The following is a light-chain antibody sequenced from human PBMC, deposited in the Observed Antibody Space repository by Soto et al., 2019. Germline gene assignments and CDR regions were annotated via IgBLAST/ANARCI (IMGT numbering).Light chain of an antibody. CDR3: HQFGNSPQT. Sequence: EIVMTQSPGTLSLSPGERATISCRASQVIGSRYLAWYHQKSGQAPRLLIYGASSRATGIPDRFSGSGSGTDFTLSITGLEPEDFAVYYCHQFGNSPQTFGHGTKVEVK. J-gene: IGKJ1*01. V-gene: IGKV3-20*01. CDR2: GAS. CDR1: QVIGSRY.